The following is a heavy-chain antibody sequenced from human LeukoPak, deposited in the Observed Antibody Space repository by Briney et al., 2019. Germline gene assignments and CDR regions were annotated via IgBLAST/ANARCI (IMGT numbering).Heavy chain of an antibody. CDR1: GFTFSSYA. J-gene: IGHJ4*02. Sequence: GGSLRLSCAASGFTFSSYATSWVRQAPGKGLEWVSAISGSGGSTYYADSVKGRFTISRDNSKNTLYLQMNSLRAEDTAVYYCAKDLEMATTFDYWGLGTLVTVSS. CDR2: ISGSGGST. CDR3: AKDLEMATTFDY. D-gene: IGHD5-24*01. V-gene: IGHV3-23*01.